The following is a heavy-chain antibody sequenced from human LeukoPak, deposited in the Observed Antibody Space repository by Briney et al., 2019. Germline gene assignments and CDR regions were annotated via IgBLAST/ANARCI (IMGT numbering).Heavy chain of an antibody. CDR2: VYATGTT. D-gene: IGHD6-19*01. CDR1: SGSLTGYY. Sequence: SETLSLTCTVSSGSLTGYYWSWIRQPPGKGLEWIAYVYATGTTNYNPSLKTRATISMDTSKNQLSLTLTSVAAADTAVYYCARVGSGGAWFDFWGQGTLVSVSS. J-gene: IGHJ4*02. V-gene: IGHV4-59*01. CDR3: ARVGSGGAWFDF.